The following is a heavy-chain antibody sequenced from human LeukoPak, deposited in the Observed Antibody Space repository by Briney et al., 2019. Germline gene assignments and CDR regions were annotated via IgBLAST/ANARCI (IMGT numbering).Heavy chain of an antibody. CDR3: ATYTHWVAGDV. Sequence: GGSLRLSCAASGFTFSDSWMSWVRQAPGKGLEWVAKMNQDGSAKGYVDSVKGRFTISRDNARNPLYLQMSSLRPEDTAVYYCATYTHWVAGDVWGQGTTVTVSS. J-gene: IGHJ6*02. V-gene: IGHV3-7*01. CDR2: MNQDGSAK. CDR1: GFTFSDSW. D-gene: IGHD3-16*01.